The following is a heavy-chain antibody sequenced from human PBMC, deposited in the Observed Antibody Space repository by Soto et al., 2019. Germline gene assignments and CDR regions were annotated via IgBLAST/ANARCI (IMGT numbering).Heavy chain of an antibody. J-gene: IGHJ5*02. V-gene: IGHV1-69*02. CDR2: IIPILGIA. CDR1: GGTFSSYT. Sequence: SVKVSCKASGGTFSSYTISWVRQAPGQGLEWMGRIIPILGIANYAQKFQGRVTITADKSTSTAYMELSSLRSEDTAVYYCARVDIVVVPAPFDPWGQGTLVTVSS. CDR3: ARVDIVVVPAPFDP. D-gene: IGHD2-2*03.